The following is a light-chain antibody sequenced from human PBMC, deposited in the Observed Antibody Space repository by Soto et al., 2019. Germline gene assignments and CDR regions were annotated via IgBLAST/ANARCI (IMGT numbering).Light chain of an antibody. V-gene: IGKV3-20*01. Sequence: EIVLTQSPGTLSLSPGERATLSCRASQSVSSSYLAWYQQKPGQAPRLLIYGASSRATGIPDRFSGSGSGKDFTPTISRLEPEDFAVYYCQQKRTFGQGTKVDIK. CDR3: QQKRT. CDR1: QSVSSSY. CDR2: GAS. J-gene: IGKJ1*01.